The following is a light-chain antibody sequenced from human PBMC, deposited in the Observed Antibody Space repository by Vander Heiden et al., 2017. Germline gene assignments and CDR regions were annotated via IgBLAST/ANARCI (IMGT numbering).Light chain of an antibody. Sequence: QSVLTQPPSVSESPRQRVTISCSGSSSNLGNNAVNWYQQLPGKASKLLIYYNDLLPSGVSDRFSGSKSGTSASLAISGLQSEDEADYYCAGWDDSLNGVLFGGGTKLTVL. CDR2: YND. CDR3: AGWDDSLNGVL. J-gene: IGLJ2*01. V-gene: IGLV1-36*01. CDR1: SSNLGNNA.